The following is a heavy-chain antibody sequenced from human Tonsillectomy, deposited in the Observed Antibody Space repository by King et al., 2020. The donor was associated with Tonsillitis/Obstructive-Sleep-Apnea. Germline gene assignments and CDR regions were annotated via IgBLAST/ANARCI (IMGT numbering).Heavy chain of an antibody. J-gene: IGHJ6*02. Sequence: VQLVESGAEVKKPGESLRISCTGSGYSFTSYWIGWVRQMPGKGLEWMGIIYPSDSETRYSPSFQGQVTISADKSISTAYLQWSSLKASDTAMYYCARLSIKYYTGMDVWGQGTKVTVSS. V-gene: IGHV5-51*03. CDR2: IYPSDSET. CDR3: ARLSIKYYTGMDV. CDR1: GYSFTSYW.